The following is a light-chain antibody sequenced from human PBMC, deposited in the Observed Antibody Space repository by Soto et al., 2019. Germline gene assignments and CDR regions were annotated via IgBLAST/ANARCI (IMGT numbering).Light chain of an antibody. Sequence: AIQMTQSPSSLSASVGDRVTITCRASQGIRNDLDWFQQKPGKAPKLLIYAASNLQSGVPARFSGSGSGTDFTLTISSXQPEDFATYYCLQKDFYPFTFGPGTKVDTK. CDR3: LQKDFYPFT. V-gene: IGKV1-6*01. CDR2: AAS. J-gene: IGKJ3*01. CDR1: QGIRND.